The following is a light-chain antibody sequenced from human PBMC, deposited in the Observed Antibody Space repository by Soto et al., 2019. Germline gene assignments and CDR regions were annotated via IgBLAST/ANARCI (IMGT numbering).Light chain of an antibody. Sequence: QSVLTQPLSASGTPGQRVTISCSGSSSNIGSNTVNWYQQLPGTAPKLLIYYNDQRPSGVPDRFSGSKSGTSASLAISGLQSEDEADYYCAAWDDSLNGFYVFGTGTKVTVL. CDR2: YND. CDR1: SSNIGSNT. J-gene: IGLJ1*01. CDR3: AAWDDSLNGFYV. V-gene: IGLV1-44*01.